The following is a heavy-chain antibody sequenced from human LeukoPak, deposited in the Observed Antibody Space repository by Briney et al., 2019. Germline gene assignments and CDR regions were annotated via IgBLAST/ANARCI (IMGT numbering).Heavy chain of an antibody. Sequence: GGSLRLSCAASGFTFSSYSMNWVRQAPGKGLEWVSSISSSSSYIYYADSVKGRFTISRDNAKNSLYLQMNSLRAEDTAVYYCATADIVLMVYAKPQYFDYWGQGTLVTVSS. CDR1: GFTFSSYS. J-gene: IGHJ4*02. V-gene: IGHV3-21*01. CDR2: ISSSSSYI. D-gene: IGHD2-8*01. CDR3: ATADIVLMVYAKPQYFDY.